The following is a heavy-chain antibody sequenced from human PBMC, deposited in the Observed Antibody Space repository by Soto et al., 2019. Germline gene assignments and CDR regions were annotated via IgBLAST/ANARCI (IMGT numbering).Heavy chain of an antibody. J-gene: IGHJ4*02. CDR2: IYWDDDK. Sequence: QITLKESGPTLVKPTQTLTLTCTFSGFSLSTSGVGVGWIRQPPGKALEWLALIYWDDDKRYSPSLKSRLTITKDTSKNQVVLTMTNMDPVDTATYYCAHRLVGYCDWLPFDYWGQGTLVTVSS. V-gene: IGHV2-5*02. CDR3: AHRLVGYCDWLPFDY. CDR1: GFSLSTSGVG. D-gene: IGHD3-9*01.